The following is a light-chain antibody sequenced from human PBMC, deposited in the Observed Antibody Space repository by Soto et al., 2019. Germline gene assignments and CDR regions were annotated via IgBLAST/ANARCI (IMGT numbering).Light chain of an antibody. Sequence: QSALTQPASVSGSPGQSITISCTGTSSAVGVYNLVSWYQQYPDKAPKLMIFDVNTRPSGVSNRFSGSKSGNTASLTISGLQAEDEADYYCSSYKSSSTLPYVFGTGTKLTVL. CDR1: SSAVGVYNL. CDR3: SSYKSSSTLPYV. V-gene: IGLV2-14*01. CDR2: DVN. J-gene: IGLJ1*01.